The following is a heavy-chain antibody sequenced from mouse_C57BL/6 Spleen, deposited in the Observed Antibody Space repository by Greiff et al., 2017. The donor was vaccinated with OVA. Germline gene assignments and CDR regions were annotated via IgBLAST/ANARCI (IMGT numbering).Heavy chain of an antibody. CDR3: ARRDYYGSSYGYFDV. J-gene: IGHJ1*03. Sequence: QVQLQQPGAELVMPGASVKLSCKASGYTFTSYWMHWVKQRPGQGLEWIGNIYPSDSETHYNQKFKDKATLTVDKSSSTAYMQLSSLTSEDSAVYYCARRDYYGSSYGYFDVWGTGTTVTVSS. D-gene: IGHD1-1*01. V-gene: IGHV1-61*01. CDR1: GYTFTSYW. CDR2: IYPSDSET.